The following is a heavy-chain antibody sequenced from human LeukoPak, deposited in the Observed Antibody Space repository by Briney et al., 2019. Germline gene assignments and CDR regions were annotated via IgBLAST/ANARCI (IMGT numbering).Heavy chain of an antibody. V-gene: IGHV4-39*01. Sequence: SETLSLTCTVSGGSASSSEYYCDWIRQPPGKGLQWIGTIYYSGSTSYNPSLKSRVTISIDTFKNQLSLNLTSVTAADTAVYYCARRPMSNRALDIWGQGTMVTVSS. CDR3: ARRPMSNRALDI. CDR1: GGSASSSEYY. D-gene: IGHD4-11*01. CDR2: IYYSGST. J-gene: IGHJ3*02.